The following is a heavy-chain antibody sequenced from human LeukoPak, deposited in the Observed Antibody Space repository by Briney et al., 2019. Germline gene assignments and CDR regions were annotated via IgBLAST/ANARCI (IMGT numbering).Heavy chain of an antibody. J-gene: IGHJ4*02. CDR3: ARGGHYNFDY. CDR2: IKEDGSDK. V-gene: IGHV3-7*01. Sequence: GGSLRLSCAASGFTFSTYWMKWVRQAPGKGLEWVASIKEDGSDKYYVDSVKGRFSISRDNAKNSLYLQMNSLRTEDTAVYYCARGGHYNFDYWGQGTLVTVSS. CDR1: GFTFSTYW. D-gene: IGHD4-11*01.